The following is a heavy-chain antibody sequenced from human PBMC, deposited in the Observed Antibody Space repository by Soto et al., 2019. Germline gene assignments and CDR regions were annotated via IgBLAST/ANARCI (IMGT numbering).Heavy chain of an antibody. CDR1: GYTFTSYG. CDR2: ISAYNGNT. V-gene: IGHV1-18*01. D-gene: IGHD2-8*01. CDR3: ARFLYCTNGVCSNFDY. J-gene: IGHJ4*02. Sequence: ASVKVSCKASGYTFTSYGISWVRQAPGQGLEWMGWISAYNGNTNYAQKLQGRVTMTTDTSTSTAYMELRSLRSDDTAVYYCARFLYCTNGVCSNFDYWGQGTLVTVSS.